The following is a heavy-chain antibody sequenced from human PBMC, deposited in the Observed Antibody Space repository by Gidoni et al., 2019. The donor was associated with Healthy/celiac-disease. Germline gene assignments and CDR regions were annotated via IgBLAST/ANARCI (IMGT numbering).Heavy chain of an antibody. J-gene: IGHJ4*02. CDR2: ISSSSSTI. D-gene: IGHD1-26*01. CDR1: GFTFSSYS. Sequence: EVQLVESGGGLVQPGGSLRLSCAASGFTFSSYSMNWVRQAPGKGLEWFSYISSSSSTIYYADSVKGRFTISRDNAKNSLYLQMNSLRAEDTAVYYCASADSGSHLQLDYWGQGTLVTVSS. V-gene: IGHV3-48*01. CDR3: ASADSGSHLQLDY.